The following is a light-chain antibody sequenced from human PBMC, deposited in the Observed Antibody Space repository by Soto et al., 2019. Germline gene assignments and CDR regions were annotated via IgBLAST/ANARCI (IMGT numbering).Light chain of an antibody. CDR2: RNN. CDR1: SSNIGNNY. Sequence: QSVLTQPPSASATPGQRVTISCSGSSSNIGNNYVHWYQQVPGTAPKLLIYRNNQRPSGVPDRFSGSKSGTSASLAISGLRSEDEADYYCATWDDSLSGVLFGGGTKLTVL. V-gene: IGLV1-47*01. J-gene: IGLJ2*01. CDR3: ATWDDSLSGVL.